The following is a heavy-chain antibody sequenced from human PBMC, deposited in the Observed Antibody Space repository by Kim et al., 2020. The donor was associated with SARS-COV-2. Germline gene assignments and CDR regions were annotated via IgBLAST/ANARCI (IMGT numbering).Heavy chain of an antibody. CDR3: AREVFHDYTTGYYYYYGMDV. V-gene: IGHV1-46*01. J-gene: IGHJ6*02. CDR1: GYTFTSYY. Sequence: ASVKVSCKASGYTFTSYYMHWVRQAPGQGLEWMGIINPSGGSTSYAQKFQGRVTMTRDTSTSTVYMELSSLRSEDTAVYYCAREVFHDYTTGYYYYYGMDVWGQGTTVTVSS. D-gene: IGHD4-4*01. CDR2: INPSGGST.